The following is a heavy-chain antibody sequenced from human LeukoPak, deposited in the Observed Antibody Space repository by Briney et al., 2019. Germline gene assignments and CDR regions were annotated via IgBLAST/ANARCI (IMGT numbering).Heavy chain of an antibody. CDR3: ARQNDFRLDY. V-gene: IGHV5-51*01. J-gene: IGHJ4*02. CDR1: GYTFSSYW. CDR2: IYPGDSDT. Sequence: GESLKISCKGSGYTFSSYWIGWVRQMPGKGLEWMGIIYPGDSDTRYSPSLQGQVTISVDTSIGTACLQWSSLKASDTAIYYCARQNDFRLDYWGQGTLVTVSS. D-gene: IGHD3-3*01.